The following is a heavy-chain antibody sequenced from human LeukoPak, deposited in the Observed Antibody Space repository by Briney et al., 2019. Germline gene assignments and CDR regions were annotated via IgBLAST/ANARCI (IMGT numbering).Heavy chain of an antibody. CDR2: MNPNSGNT. CDR3: ARGDGHYCSSTSCYADWFDP. Sequence: GASVKVSCKASGYTFTSYDINWVRQATGQGLEWMGRMNPNSGNTGYAQKFQGRVTMTRNTSISTAYMELSSLRSEDTAVYYCARGDGHYCSSTSCYADWFDPWGQGTLVTVSS. CDR1: GYTFTSYD. J-gene: IGHJ5*02. D-gene: IGHD2-2*01. V-gene: IGHV1-8*01.